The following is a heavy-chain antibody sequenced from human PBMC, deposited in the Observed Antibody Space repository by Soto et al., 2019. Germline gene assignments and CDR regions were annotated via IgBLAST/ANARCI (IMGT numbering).Heavy chain of an antibody. D-gene: IGHD1-26*01. V-gene: IGHV4-59*08. CDR2: IYYSGST. Sequence: QVQLQESGPGLVKPSETLSLTCTVSGGSIRSYYWSWIRQPPGKGLEWIGSIYYSGSTNYKPSLKSRVTISVDPSKNQFSLKLNSVTAADTAVYYCARQGGWFDPWGQGTLVTVSS. J-gene: IGHJ5*02. CDR3: ARQGGWFDP. CDR1: GGSIRSYY.